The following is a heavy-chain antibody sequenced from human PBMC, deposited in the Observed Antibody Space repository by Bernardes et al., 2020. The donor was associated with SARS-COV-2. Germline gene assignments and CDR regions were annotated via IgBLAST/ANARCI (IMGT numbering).Heavy chain of an antibody. V-gene: IGHV4-61*01. J-gene: IGHJ5*01. CDR3: ASDYGINWFDS. D-gene: IGHD4-17*01. CDR1: GGSVSSGNYY. Sequence: SETLSLTCTVSGGSVSSGNYYWSWIRQPPGKRLEWIGYVYYSGSANYNPSLKSRVSMSVDTSRNQFSLKLTSVTAADTAVYYCASDYGINWFDSWGQGTLVTVSS. CDR2: VYYSGSA.